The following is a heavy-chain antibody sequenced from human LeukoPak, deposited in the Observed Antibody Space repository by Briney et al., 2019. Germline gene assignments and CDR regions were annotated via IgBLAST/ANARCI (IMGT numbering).Heavy chain of an antibody. CDR1: GGSISSSNW. CDR3: ARESCSSTSCYRSFDY. D-gene: IGHD2-2*01. Sequence: PSGTLSLTCAVSGGSISSSNWWSWVRQPPGKGLEWIGEIYHSGSTNYNPSLKSRVTISVDKSENQFSLKLSSVTAADTAVYYCARESCSSTSCYRSFDYWGQGTLVTVSS. J-gene: IGHJ4*02. CDR2: IYHSGST. V-gene: IGHV4-4*02.